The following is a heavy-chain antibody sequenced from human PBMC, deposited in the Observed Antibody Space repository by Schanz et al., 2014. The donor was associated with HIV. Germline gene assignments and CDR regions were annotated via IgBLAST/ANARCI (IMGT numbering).Heavy chain of an antibody. J-gene: IGHJ3*01. Sequence: QVQLVQSRAEVQKPGASVRVSCKASGYNFGNLDINWVRQATGQGLEWLGWMNPGSGNTGYAWKFQGRVTMTRDTSIRTAYMELSSLRSDDTAVYYCARGGYYRGVGDYYVTTFDYWGRGTKVTVSS. CDR2: MNPGSGNT. V-gene: IGHV1-8*02. CDR3: ARGGYYRGVGDYYVTTFDY. D-gene: IGHD2-21*01. CDR1: GYNFGNLD.